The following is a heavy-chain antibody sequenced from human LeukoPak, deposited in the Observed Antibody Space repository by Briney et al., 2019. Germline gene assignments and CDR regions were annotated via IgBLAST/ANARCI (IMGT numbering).Heavy chain of an antibody. D-gene: IGHD6-13*01. J-gene: IGHJ4*02. CDR3: ARAAGARGSSWTPGF. V-gene: IGHV3-33*01. Sequence: GGSLRLSCAASEFIFSNDGMHWVRQAPGKGLEWVAVIWYDGSNKYYADSVKGRFTISRDNSKDTLYLQMSSLRAEDTAVYYCARAAGARGSSWTPGFWGQGTLVTVSS. CDR1: EFIFSNDG. CDR2: IWYDGSNK.